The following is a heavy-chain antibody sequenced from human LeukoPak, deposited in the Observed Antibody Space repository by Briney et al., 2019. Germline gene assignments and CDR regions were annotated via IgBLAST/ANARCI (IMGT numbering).Heavy chain of an antibody. J-gene: IGHJ3*02. V-gene: IGHV7-4-1*02. CDR3: AREGERSGFDDAFDI. CDR1: GYTFTSYG. CDR2: INTNSGNP. Sequence: GASVKVSCKASGYTFTSYGISWVRQAPGQGLEWMGWINTNSGNPTYAQDFTGRFVFSLDTSVSTAYLQISGLKAEDTAVYYCAREGERSGFDDAFDIWGQGTMVTVSS. D-gene: IGHD5-12*01.